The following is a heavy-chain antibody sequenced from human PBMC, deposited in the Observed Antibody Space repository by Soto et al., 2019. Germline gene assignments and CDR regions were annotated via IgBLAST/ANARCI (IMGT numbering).Heavy chain of an antibody. Sequence: ASVKVSCKASGYTFTSYGISWVRQAPGQALEWMGWITPFKSDTNYAQKFQDRVTITRDRSVSTAYMELSNLRSDDTAMYYCARSPFAGSDAFDIWGQGTMVTVSS. CDR1: GYTFTSYG. V-gene: IGHV1-45*02. D-gene: IGHD1-1*01. J-gene: IGHJ3*02. CDR3: ARSPFAGSDAFDI. CDR2: ITPFKSDT.